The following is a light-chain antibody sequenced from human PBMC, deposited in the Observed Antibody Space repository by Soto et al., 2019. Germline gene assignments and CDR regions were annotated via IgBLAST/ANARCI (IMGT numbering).Light chain of an antibody. Sequence: QSVLAQPASVSGSPGQSITIPCTGTSDDVGAYNSVSWYQQLPHKAPQVILYKGTQRPSGVSSRFSGSTSGNAASLTISGLQADDEADYFCCSSAPESTYVFGTGTKLTVL. V-gene: IGLV2-23*01. CDR2: KGT. CDR3: CSSAPESTYV. J-gene: IGLJ1*01. CDR1: SDDVGAYNS.